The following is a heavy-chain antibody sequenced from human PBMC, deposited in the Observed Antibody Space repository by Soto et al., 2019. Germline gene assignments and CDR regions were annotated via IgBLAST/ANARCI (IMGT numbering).Heavy chain of an antibody. V-gene: IGHV7-4-1*01. CDR3: ARERSGGSSMHRYYYYYYMDV. D-gene: IGHD2-15*01. Sequence: ASVKVSCKASGYTFTSYAMNWVRQAPGQGLEWMGWINTNTGNPTYAQGFTGRFVFSLDTSVSTAYLQICSLKAEDTAVYYCARERSGGSSMHRYYYYYYMDVWGKGTMVTVSS. J-gene: IGHJ6*03. CDR2: INTNTGNP. CDR1: GYTFTSYA.